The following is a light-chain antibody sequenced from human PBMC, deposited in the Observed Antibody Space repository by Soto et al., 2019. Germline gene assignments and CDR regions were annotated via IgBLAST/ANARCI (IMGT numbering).Light chain of an antibody. J-gene: IGLJ1*01. V-gene: IGLV2-14*01. CDR2: EVT. CDR3: NSYTTLSNRV. CDR1: SSDIGAYNY. Sequence: QSALTQPASVSGSPGQSITISCTGTSSDIGAYNYVSWYQQHPGKAPKLLIYEVTNRPSGVSDRFSGSKSGNTASLTISGLQAEDEANYYCNSYTTLSNRVFGTGTTVTVL.